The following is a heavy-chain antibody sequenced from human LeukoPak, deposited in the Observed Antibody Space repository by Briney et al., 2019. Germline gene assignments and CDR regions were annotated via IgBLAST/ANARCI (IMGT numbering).Heavy chain of an antibody. CDR2: IGGIGAYI. J-gene: IGHJ5*02. CDR3: VRDLA. Sequence: GGSLRLSCAASGFTFSDYSMNWVRQAPGKGLEWISSIGGIGAYIYYADSVKGRFTISRDNAKNSVYLQMNSLRGEDTAVYYCVRDLAWGQETLVTVSS. CDR1: GFTFSDYS. V-gene: IGHV3-21*01.